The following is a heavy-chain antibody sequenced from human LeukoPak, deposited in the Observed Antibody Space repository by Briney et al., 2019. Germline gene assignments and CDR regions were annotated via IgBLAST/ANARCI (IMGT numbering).Heavy chain of an antibody. Sequence: ASVKVSCKASGYTFTSYGISWVRQAPGQGLEWMGWISAYNGNTNYAQKLQGRVTMTTDTSTSTAYMELRSLRSDDTAVYYCAKDGGSYYLLGYYYGMDVWGQGTTVTVSS. J-gene: IGHJ6*02. CDR1: GYTFTSYG. CDR3: AKDGGSYYLLGYYYGMDV. V-gene: IGHV1-18*01. D-gene: IGHD1-26*01. CDR2: ISAYNGNT.